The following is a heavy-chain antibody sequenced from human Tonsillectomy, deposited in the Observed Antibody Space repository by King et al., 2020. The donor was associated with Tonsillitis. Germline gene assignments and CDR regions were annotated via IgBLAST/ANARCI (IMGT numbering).Heavy chain of an antibody. J-gene: IGHJ4*02. V-gene: IGHV4-39*02. CDR1: GDSIRSDRSY. CDR2: IYNTGTT. D-gene: IGHD3-10*01. CDR3: ARHSAHCYGLGTFYNLFDF. Sequence: LQLQESGPGLVAPSETLSLTCTVSGDSIRSDRSYWGWLRQPPGKGLEWIGSIYNTGTTFYNPSLESPVTISVDTSKSHFSLKLTSVTAADTAVYYCARHSAHCYGLGTFYNLFDFWGQGILVIVSS.